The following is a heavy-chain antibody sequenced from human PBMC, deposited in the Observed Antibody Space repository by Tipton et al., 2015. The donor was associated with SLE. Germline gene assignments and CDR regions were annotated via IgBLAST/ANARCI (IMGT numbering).Heavy chain of an antibody. Sequence: SLRLSCAASGFTFSSYGIHWVRQAPGKGLEWVAFIRYDGSNNYADSVKGRFTISRDNSKNTLYLQLNSLRAEDTAVYYCARDLQAPNDAFDIWGQGTMVTVSS. CDR3: ARDLQAPNDAFDI. CDR2: IRYDGSN. CDR1: GFTFSSYG. V-gene: IGHV3-30*02. J-gene: IGHJ3*02.